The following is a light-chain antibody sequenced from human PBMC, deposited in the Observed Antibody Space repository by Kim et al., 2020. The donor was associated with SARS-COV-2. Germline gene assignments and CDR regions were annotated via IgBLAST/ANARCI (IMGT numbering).Light chain of an antibody. CDR2: DVT. CDR3: SSYTSTGTLV. CDR1: SSDVGGSNY. V-gene: IGLV2-14*03. J-gene: IGLJ1*01. Sequence: QSALTQPASVSGFPGQSITISCTGTSSDVGGSNYVSWYQQHPGKAPKLMVYDVTDRPSGVSNRFSGSKSGNTASLTISGLQAEDEADYYCSSYTSTGTLVFGTGTKVTVL.